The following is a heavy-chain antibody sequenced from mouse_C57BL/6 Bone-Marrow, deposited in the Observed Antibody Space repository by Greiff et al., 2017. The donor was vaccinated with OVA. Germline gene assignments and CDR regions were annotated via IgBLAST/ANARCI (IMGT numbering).Heavy chain of an antibody. D-gene: IGHD3-2*02. V-gene: IGHV1-64*01. CDR1: GYTFTSYW. Sequence: VQLQQPWAELVKPGASVKLSCKASGYTFTSYWMHWVKQRPGQGLEWIGMIHPNSGSTNYNEKFQSKAPLTVDKTYRKANMQLSSLTSEDSAVYYGAETAQATAWFAYWGQGTLVTVSA. CDR3: AETAQATAWFAY. CDR2: IHPNSGST. J-gene: IGHJ3*01.